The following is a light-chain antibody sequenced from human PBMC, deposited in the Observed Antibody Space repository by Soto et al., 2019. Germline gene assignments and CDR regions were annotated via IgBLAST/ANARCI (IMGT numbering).Light chain of an antibody. CDR1: QTISIW. CDR2: SXS. J-gene: IGKJ1*01. V-gene: IGKV1-39*01. CDR3: QQSYSTPRT. Sequence: DIHMTQSPSTLSGSLGDRVTIPXRASQTISIWFAWYQQEPGXAPKXXXDSXSSLQRGGPSRFSGSGSGTDFTLTISSLQPEDFATYYCQQSYSTPRTFGQGTKVDIK.